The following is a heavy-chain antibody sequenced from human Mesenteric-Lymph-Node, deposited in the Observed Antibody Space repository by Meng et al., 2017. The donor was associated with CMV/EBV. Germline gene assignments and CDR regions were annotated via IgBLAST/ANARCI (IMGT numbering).Heavy chain of an antibody. CDR1: GGSISRSDYY. Sequence: SETLSLTCTVSGGSISRSDYYWGWIRQPPGKGLEWIGYIYYSGSTYYNPSLTSRVTISVDTSKNQFSLKLRYVTAADTAVYYCARDRIPSRGNPHYYYGMDVWGQGTTVTVSS. CDR2: IYYSGST. V-gene: IGHV4-30-4*08. J-gene: IGHJ6*02. CDR3: ARDRIPSRGNPHYYYGMDV. D-gene: IGHD6-6*01.